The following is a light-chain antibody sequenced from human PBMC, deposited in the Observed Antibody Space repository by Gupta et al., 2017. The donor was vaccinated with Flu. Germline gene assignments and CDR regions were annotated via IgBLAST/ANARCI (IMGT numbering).Light chain of an antibody. Sequence: SSELTQPPTVSVAPGQTARTTCGGNNIGSKSVDWYQQKPGQAPVVVVYDDSDRPSGIPGRFSGSHSGNTATLTINRVDAGDEDDYYCQVWDGGRDDSGLFGGGTKLTVL. J-gene: IGLJ3*02. CDR1: NIGSKS. V-gene: IGLV3-21*02. CDR2: DDS. CDR3: QVWDGGRDDSGL.